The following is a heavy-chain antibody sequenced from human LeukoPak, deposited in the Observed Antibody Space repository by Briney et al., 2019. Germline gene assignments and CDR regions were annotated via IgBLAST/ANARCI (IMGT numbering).Heavy chain of an antibody. V-gene: IGHV3-9*01. CDR1: GFTFDYYA. CDR3: ARDAGGGNQSKYRHTNWFDP. CDR2: ISWNSGST. D-gene: IGHD3-16*02. J-gene: IGHJ5*02. Sequence: GGSLRLSCAASGFTFDYYAMHWVRQRPGKGLEWVSGISWNSGSTGYADSVKGRFTISRDNAKNSLYLQMNSLRAEDTAVYYCARDAGGGNQSKYRHTNWFDPWGQGTLVTVSS.